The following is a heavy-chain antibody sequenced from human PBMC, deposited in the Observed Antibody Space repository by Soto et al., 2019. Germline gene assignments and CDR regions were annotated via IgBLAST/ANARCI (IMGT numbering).Heavy chain of an antibody. CDR1: GFTFSSYE. Sequence: GGSLRLSCAASGFTFSSYEMNWFRQAPGKGLEWVSYISSSGSTIYYADSVKGRFTISRDNAKNSLYLQMNSLRAEDTAVYYCARVVATIYYYYGMDVWGQGTTVTVSS. J-gene: IGHJ6*02. CDR3: ARVVATIYYYYGMDV. CDR2: ISSSGSTI. V-gene: IGHV3-48*03. D-gene: IGHD5-12*01.